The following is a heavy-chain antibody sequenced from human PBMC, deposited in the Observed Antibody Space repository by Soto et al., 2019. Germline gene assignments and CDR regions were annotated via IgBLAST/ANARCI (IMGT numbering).Heavy chain of an antibody. CDR1: GGTFSSYA. V-gene: IGHV1-69*06. D-gene: IGHD1-26*01. CDR2: IIPIFGTA. CDR3: ASFLRSSPANYYYGMDV. J-gene: IGHJ6*02. Sequence: SVKVSCKASGGTFSSYAISWVRQAPGQGLEWMGGIIPIFGTANYAQKFQGRVTITADKSTSTAYMELSSLRSEDTAVYYCASFLRSSPANYYYGMDVWGQGTTVTVSS.